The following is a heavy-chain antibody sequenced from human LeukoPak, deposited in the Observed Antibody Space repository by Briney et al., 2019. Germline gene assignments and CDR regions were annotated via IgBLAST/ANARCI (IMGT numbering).Heavy chain of an antibody. CDR1: GYTFTGYC. J-gene: IGHJ6*02. Sequence: GASVKVSCKASGYTFTGYCMHWVRQAPGQGLEWMGWINPNSGGTNYAQKFQGWVTMTRDTSISTAYMELSRLRSDDTAVYYCARRAGDYYYGMDVWGQGTTATVSS. CDR2: INPNSGGT. D-gene: IGHD6-19*01. V-gene: IGHV1-2*04. CDR3: ARRAGDYYYGMDV.